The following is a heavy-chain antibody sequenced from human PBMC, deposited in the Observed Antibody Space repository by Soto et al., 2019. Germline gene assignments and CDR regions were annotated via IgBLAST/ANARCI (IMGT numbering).Heavy chain of an antibody. Sequence: GGSLRLSCAAAGFTLSSYGMHWVRQAPGTGLEWVAVMSYDGSKYYADTVKGRFTISRDNSKNALYLQINSLRPEDTAVYYCAKDFTPWFGDYFYYYYGMDVWGQGTTVTVSS. J-gene: IGHJ6*02. CDR3: AKDFTPWFGDYFYYYYGMDV. CDR2: MSYDGSK. V-gene: IGHV3-30*18. CDR1: GFTLSSYG. D-gene: IGHD4-17*01.